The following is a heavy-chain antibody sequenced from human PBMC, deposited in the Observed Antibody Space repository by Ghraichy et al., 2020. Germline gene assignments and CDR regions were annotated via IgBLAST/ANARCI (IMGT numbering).Heavy chain of an antibody. CDR1: GFTFSSYA. D-gene: IGHD4-17*01. CDR3: ASSLDLSYGDPDAFDI. V-gene: IGHV3-30*04. Sequence: GGSLRLSCAASGFTFSSYAMHWVRQAPGKGLEWVAVISYDGSNKYYADSVKGRFTISRDNSKNTLYLQMNSLRAEDTAVYYCASSLDLSYGDPDAFDIWGQGTMVTVSS. CDR2: ISYDGSNK. J-gene: IGHJ3*02.